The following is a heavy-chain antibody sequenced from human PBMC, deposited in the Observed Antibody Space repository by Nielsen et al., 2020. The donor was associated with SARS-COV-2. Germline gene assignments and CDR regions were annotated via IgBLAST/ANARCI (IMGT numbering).Heavy chain of an antibody. CDR2: IYHSGFT. V-gene: IGHV4-4*02. D-gene: IGHD6-6*01. Sequence: GSLRLSCAVSGGSISSGNWWSWVRQSPGKGLEWIGEIYHSGFTNYNPSLKSRVTISVDKSKNQFSLSLSSVTAADTGVYYCARVHSSSARDYWGQGTLVTVSS. CDR3: ARVHSSSARDY. J-gene: IGHJ4*02. CDR1: GGSISSGNW.